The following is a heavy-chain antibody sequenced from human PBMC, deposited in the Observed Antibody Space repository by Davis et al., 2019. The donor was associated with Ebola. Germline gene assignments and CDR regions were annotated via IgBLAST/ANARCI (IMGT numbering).Heavy chain of an antibody. CDR3: VRGWGRTGLGV. D-gene: IGHD1-26*01. CDR2: TYYNSKWYN. CDR1: GDSVSSGG. J-gene: IGHJ6*02. Sequence: HSQTLSLTCAISGDSVSSGGWNWIRQSPSRGLAWLGRTYYNSKWYNEYAVSVKSRISIIPDTSKNQVSLHLNSVTPEDTAVYYCVRGWGRTGLGVWGQGTTVTVSS. V-gene: IGHV6-1*01.